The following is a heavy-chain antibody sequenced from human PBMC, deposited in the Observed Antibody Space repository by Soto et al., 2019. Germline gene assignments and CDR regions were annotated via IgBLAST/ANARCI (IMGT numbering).Heavy chain of an antibody. J-gene: IGHJ4*02. D-gene: IGHD1-7*01. V-gene: IGHV4-61*01. CDR2: IYYSGST. CDR3: ARDRWNSPSPYFDY. CDR1: GGSVSSGSYY. Sequence: SETMSLTCTVSGGSVSSGSYYWSWIRQPPGKGLEWIGYIYYSGSTNYNPSLKSRVTISVDTSKNQFSLKPSSATAADTAVYYCARDRWNSPSPYFDYWGQGTLVTVSS.